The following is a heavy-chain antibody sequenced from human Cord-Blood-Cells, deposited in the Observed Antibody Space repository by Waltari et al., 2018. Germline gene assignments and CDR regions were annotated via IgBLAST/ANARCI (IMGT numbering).Heavy chain of an antibody. CDR3: ARTLYCSGGSCYYYYGMDV. D-gene: IGHD2-15*01. V-gene: IGHV1-69*01. CDR1: GGTFSSYA. Sequence: QVQLVQSGAEVKKPGSSVKVSCKASGGTFSSYAISWVRQAPGQGLEWMGGILPSFGTANYAQKFQGRVTITADESTSTAYMELSSLRSEDTAVYYCARTLYCSGGSCYYYYGMDVWGQGTTVTVSS. J-gene: IGHJ6*02. CDR2: ILPSFGTA.